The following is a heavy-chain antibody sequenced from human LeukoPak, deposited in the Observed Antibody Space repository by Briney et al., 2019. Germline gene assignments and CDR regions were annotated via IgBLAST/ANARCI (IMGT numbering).Heavy chain of an antibody. D-gene: IGHD1-26*01. J-gene: IGHJ4*02. Sequence: GRSLRLSCAASGFTFDDYAMQWVRQAPGKGLEGVSGISWNSGSIGYADSVKGRFTISRDNAKNSLYLQMNSLRAEDTALYYCAKDIGGVGALGPFDYWGQGTLVTVSS. CDR1: GFTFDDYA. V-gene: IGHV3-9*01. CDR2: ISWNSGSI. CDR3: AKDIGGVGALGPFDY.